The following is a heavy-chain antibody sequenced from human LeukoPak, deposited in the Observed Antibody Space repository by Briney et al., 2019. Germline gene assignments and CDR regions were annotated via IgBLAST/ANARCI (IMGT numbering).Heavy chain of an antibody. D-gene: IGHD6-13*01. V-gene: IGHV3-30*18. Sequence: PGGSLRLSCAASGLTFSSYGMHWVRQARGKGLEWVAVISYDGSNKYYADSVKGRFTISRDNSKNTLYLQMNSLRAEDTAVYYCAKPYSSSWYYPAGYYFDYWGQGTLVTVPS. CDR1: GLTFSSYG. CDR2: ISYDGSNK. CDR3: AKPYSSSWYYPAGYYFDY. J-gene: IGHJ4*02.